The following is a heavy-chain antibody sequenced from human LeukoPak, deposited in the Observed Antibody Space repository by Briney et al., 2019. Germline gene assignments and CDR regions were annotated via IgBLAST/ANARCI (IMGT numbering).Heavy chain of an antibody. CDR2: IIPIFGTA. J-gene: IGHJ5*02. V-gene: IGHV1-69*01. CDR3: ARAYLYSSLFDP. Sequence: SVTVSCKASGGTFSSYAISWVRQAPGQGLEWMGGIIPIFGTANYAQKFQGRVTITADESTSTAYMELSSLRSEDTAVYYCARAYLYSSLFDPWGQGTLVTVSS. CDR1: GGTFSSYA. D-gene: IGHD6-19*01.